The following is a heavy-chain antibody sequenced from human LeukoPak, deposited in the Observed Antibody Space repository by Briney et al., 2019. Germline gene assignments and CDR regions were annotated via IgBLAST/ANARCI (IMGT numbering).Heavy chain of an antibody. V-gene: IGHV3-7*02. CDR3: ATSRMVRGVINHFDY. CDR1: GFTFSSYW. CDR2: IKQDGSEK. D-gene: IGHD3-10*01. J-gene: IGHJ4*02. Sequence: PGGSLRLSCAVSGFTFSSYWMTWVRQPPGKGLEWVANIKQDGSEKYYVDSVKGRFTISRDNAKNSLYLQMNSLRAEDTAVYYCATSRMVRGVINHFDYWGQGTLVTVSS.